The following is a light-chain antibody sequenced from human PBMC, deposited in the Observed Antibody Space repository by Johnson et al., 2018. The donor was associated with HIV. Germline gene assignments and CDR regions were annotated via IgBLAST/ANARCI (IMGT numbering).Light chain of an antibody. CDR2: DNN. CDR3: GTWDSSLSAGWV. CDR1: SSNIGRNY. Sequence: QPVLTQPPSVSAAPGQTVTISCSGSSSNIGRNYVSWYQQLPGTAPKLLIFDNNKRPSGIPARFSASKSGTSATLGITGLQTRDEADYYCGTWDSSLSAGWVFGTGTKVTVL. V-gene: IGLV1-51*01. J-gene: IGLJ1*01.